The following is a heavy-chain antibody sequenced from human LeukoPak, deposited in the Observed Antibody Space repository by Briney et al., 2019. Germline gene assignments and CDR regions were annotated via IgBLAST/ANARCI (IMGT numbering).Heavy chain of an antibody. CDR3: ARDAELPGELSLLIDY. V-gene: IGHV3-21*01. J-gene: IGHJ4*02. D-gene: IGHD3-16*02. CDR2: ISSSSSYI. Sequence: GGSLRLSCAASGFTFSNAWMSWVRQAPGKGLEWVSSISSSSSYIYYADSVKGRFTISRDNAKNSLYLQMNSLRAEDTAVYYCARDAELPGELSLLIDYWGQGTLVTVSS. CDR1: GFTFSNAW.